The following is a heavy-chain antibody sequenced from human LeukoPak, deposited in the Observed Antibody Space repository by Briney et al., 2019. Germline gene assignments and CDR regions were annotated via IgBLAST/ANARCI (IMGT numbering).Heavy chain of an antibody. CDR2: TFHGSTWYR. V-gene: IGHV6-1*01. CDR3: ARGTGVSSSWSA. J-gene: IGHJ4*02. D-gene: IGHD6-13*01. Sequence: SQTLSLTCAISGDSVSTNNAAWNWIRQSPSRGLEWLGRTFHGSTWYREHAESVKGRIAINPDTSKNQFSLQLNSVTPEDTAVYYCARGTGVSSSWSAWGQGILVTVSS. CDR1: GDSVSTNNAA.